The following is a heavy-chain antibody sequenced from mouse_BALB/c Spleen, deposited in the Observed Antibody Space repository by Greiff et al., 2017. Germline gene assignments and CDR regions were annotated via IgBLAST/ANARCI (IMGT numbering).Heavy chain of an antibody. J-gene: IGHJ4*01. V-gene: IGHV5-17*02. Sequence: EVQLVESGGGLVQPGGSRKLSCAASGFTFSSFGMHWVRQAPEKGLEWVAYISSGSSTIYYADTVKGRFTISRDNPKNTLFLQMTSLRSEDTAMYYCARWVRRDAMDYWGQGTSVTVSS. CDR2: ISSGSSTI. CDR1: GFTFSSFG. D-gene: IGHD2-14*01. CDR3: ARWVRRDAMDY.